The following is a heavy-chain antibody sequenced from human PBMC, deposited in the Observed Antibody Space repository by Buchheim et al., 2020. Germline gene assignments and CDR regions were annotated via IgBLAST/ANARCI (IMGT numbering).Heavy chain of an antibody. CDR1: GFTFSRYS. CDR2: ISSSSNTI. CDR3: ARDPSYSTPSSNPSAYYFDN. J-gene: IGHJ4*01. Sequence: EVQLVESGGGLVQPGGSLRLSCAASGFTFSRYSMNWVRQAPGKGLEWLSYISSSSNTIYYVDSVRGRFTISRDNAKDSLYLQMNGLRDEDTAVYYCARDPSYSTPSSNPSAYYFDNWGHGTL. D-gene: IGHD6-6*01. V-gene: IGHV3-48*02.